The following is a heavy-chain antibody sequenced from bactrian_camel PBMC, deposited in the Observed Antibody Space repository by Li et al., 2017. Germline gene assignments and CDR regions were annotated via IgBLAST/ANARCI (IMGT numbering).Heavy chain of an antibody. CDR2: LDADGSRP. CDR1: GYTLSSNA. V-gene: IGHV3S40*01. D-gene: IGHD8*01. CDR3: VRSNDWTFGY. J-gene: IGHJ6*01. Sequence: VQLVESGGGPVQAGGSLRLSCAASGYTLSSNAVAWFRQAPGKGREGVAALDADGSRPYYADSVKGRFTISRDNAKNTVYLLMNSLKAEDAAVYYCVRSNDWTFGYWGQGTQVTVS.